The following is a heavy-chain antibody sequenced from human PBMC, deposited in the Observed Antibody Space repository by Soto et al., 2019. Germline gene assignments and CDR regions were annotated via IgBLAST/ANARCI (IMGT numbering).Heavy chain of an antibody. V-gene: IGHV4-31*03. D-gene: IGHD2-21*01. CDR3: AASCGACGGFNYYGMDV. CDR2: IYYSGTT. J-gene: IGHJ6*02. Sequence: QVQLQESGPGLVKPSQTLSLTCTVSGGAISSGGYYWYWIRQHPGKGLDWIGYIYYSGTTYYNPSLKSRVTISVDTSKNQFSLKLSSVTAADTAVYYCAASCGACGGFNYYGMDVWGQGTTVTVSS. CDR1: GGAISSGGYY.